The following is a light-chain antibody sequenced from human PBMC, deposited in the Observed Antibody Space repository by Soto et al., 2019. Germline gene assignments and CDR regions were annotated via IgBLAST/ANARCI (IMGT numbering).Light chain of an antibody. CDR2: AAS. CDR3: QQSYSTSST. Sequence: DIQMTQSPSSLSASVGDRVTITCRASQSISSYLNWYQQKPGKAPKLLIYAASSLQSGVPSRFSGSGSGTDFTLTISXLQPEDFATYYCQQSYSTSSTFGQGTKV. V-gene: IGKV1-39*01. CDR1: QSISSY. J-gene: IGKJ1*01.